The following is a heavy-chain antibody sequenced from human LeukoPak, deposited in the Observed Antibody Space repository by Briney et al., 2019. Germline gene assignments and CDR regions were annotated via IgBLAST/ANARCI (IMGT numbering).Heavy chain of an antibody. V-gene: IGHV3-23*01. CDR2: SGSGGST. D-gene: IGHD3-3*01. J-gene: IGHJ4*02. CDR1: GFTFSTYV. Sequence: GGSLRLSCAASGFTFSTYVMNWFRQAPGKGLEWVSGSGSGGSTYYADSVKGRFTISRDNSKNTLYLQMNSLRAEDTAVYYCARDFWSGYYPNYWGQGTLVTVSS. CDR3: ARDFWSGYYPNY.